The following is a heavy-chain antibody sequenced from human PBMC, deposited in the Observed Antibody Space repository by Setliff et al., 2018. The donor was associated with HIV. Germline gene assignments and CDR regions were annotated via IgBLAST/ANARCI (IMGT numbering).Heavy chain of an antibody. J-gene: IGHJ4*02. CDR2: IDANGRGT. CDR1: GFTFSYYW. D-gene: IGHD1-26*01. CDR3: ARGGVGSFDY. V-gene: IGHV3-74*01. Sequence: SCAASGFTFSYYWMHWVRQAPGKGPVWVARIDANGRGTSYADSVKGRFTISRDNAKNMLYVQMNSLRAEDTAVYYCARGGVGSFDYWGQGTLVTVSS.